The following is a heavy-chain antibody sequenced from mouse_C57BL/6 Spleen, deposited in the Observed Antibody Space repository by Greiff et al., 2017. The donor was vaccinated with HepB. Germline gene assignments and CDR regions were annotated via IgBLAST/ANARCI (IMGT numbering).Heavy chain of an antibody. D-gene: IGHD2-10*02. J-gene: IGHJ4*01. CDR1: GFTFSDFY. CDR2: SRNKANAYTT. CDR3: ARDEYGNAMDY. V-gene: IGHV7-1*01. Sequence: EVMLVESGGGLVQSWRSLRLSCATSGFTFSDFYMEWVRQAPGKGLEWIAASRNKANAYTTEYSASVEGRFIVSRNTSQSILYLQMNELRAEVTAMYCCARDEYGNAMDYWGQGTSVTVSS.